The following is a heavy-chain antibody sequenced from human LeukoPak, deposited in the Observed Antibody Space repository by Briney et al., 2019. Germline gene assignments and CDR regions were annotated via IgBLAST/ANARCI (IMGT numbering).Heavy chain of an antibody. CDR1: GFTFSSYS. Sequence: PGGSLRLSCAASGFTFSSYSMNWVRQAPGKGLEWVAVISYDGSNKYYADSVKGRFTISRDNSKNTLYLQMNSLRSEDTAVYYCARGASYSSSWYDANCLDPWGQGTLVTVSS. D-gene: IGHD6-13*01. V-gene: IGHV3-30*03. CDR2: ISYDGSNK. J-gene: IGHJ5*02. CDR3: ARGASYSSSWYDANCLDP.